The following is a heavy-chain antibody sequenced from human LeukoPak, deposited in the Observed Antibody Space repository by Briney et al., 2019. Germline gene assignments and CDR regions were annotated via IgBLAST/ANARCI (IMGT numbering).Heavy chain of an antibody. CDR2: ISVHNGDT. V-gene: IGHV1-18*01. CDR1: GYTFTSYG. D-gene: IGHD6-25*01. Sequence: GASVNVSCKTSGYTFTSYGISWVRQAPGQGLEWMGWISVHNGDTNYAQTFQGRVTMTTDTSTSTVYMELRSLRSDDTAVYYCARRSSSSADYWGQGALVTVSS. CDR3: ARRSSSSADY. J-gene: IGHJ4*02.